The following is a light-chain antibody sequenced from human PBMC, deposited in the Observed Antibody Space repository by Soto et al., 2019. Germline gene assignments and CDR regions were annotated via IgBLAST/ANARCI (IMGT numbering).Light chain of an antibody. CDR3: PQYGSSPLT. CDR1: QSVSSSY. Sequence: EIVLTQSPGTLSLSPGERATLSCSASQSVSSSYLAWYQQKPGQAPRLLIYGASSRATGIPDRFSGSGSGTDFTLTISRLEPEDFAVYYCPQYGSSPLTFGPGTKVDIK. J-gene: IGKJ3*01. CDR2: GAS. V-gene: IGKV3-20*01.